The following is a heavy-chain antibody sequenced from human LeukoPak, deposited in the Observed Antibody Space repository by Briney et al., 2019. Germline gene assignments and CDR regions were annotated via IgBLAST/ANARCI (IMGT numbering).Heavy chain of an antibody. J-gene: IGHJ5*02. Sequence: GGPLRLSCAASGFTFSSYGMHWVRQAPGKGLEYVSAISSSGGGTYYADSVKGRFTISRDNSKNTLYLQMSSLRAEDTAVYYCVKYSNSCYDPWGQGTLVTVSS. V-gene: IGHV3-64D*06. CDR2: ISSSGGGT. CDR1: GFTFSSYG. CDR3: VKYSNSCYDP. D-gene: IGHD6-13*01.